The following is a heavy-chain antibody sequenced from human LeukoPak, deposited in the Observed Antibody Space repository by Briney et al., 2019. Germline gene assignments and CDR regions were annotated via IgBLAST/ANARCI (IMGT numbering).Heavy chain of an antibody. J-gene: IGHJ5*02. Sequence: GASVKVSCKASGYTFTGYYMHWVRQAPGQGLEWMGRINPNSGGTNYAQKFQGRVTMTRDTSISTAYMELSRLRSDDTAVYYCARDRNDFWSGYYNWFDPGGQGTLVTVSS. V-gene: IGHV1-2*06. CDR1: GYTFTGYY. D-gene: IGHD3-3*01. CDR3: ARDRNDFWSGYYNWFDP. CDR2: INPNSGGT.